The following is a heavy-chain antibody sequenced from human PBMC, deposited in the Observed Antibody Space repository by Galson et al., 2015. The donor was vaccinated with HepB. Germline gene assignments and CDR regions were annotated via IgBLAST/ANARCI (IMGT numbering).Heavy chain of an antibody. V-gene: IGHV3-73*01. D-gene: IGHD6-19*01. J-gene: IGHJ4*02. CDR3: ARLGDLSGYSSL. Sequence: SLRLSCAASGFTFSGSAIHWVRQASGKGLEWVGRIRSRASSHATAYTASLKGRFTISRDDSKKTAYLHMNSLKTEDTAVYYCARLGDLSGYSSLWGQGTLVTVSS. CDR2: IRSRASSHAT. CDR1: GFTFSGSA.